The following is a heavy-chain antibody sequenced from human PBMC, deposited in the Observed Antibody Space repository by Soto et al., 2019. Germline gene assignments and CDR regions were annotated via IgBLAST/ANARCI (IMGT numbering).Heavy chain of an antibody. J-gene: IGHJ3*01. CDR3: ARNGPNSAGVNDAFDF. D-gene: IGHD2-21*01. V-gene: IGHV4-59*01. CDR2: ISFSGGT. Sequence: QVQLQESGPGLVKPSETLSLICTVSGDSISDYYWSWIRQTPRKGLEWIGYISFSGGTIYNPSLMGRVTISRDTSKNHFSLRLTSVTVADTAVSFCARNGPNSAGVNDAFDFWGRGTMVNVFS. CDR1: GDSISDYY.